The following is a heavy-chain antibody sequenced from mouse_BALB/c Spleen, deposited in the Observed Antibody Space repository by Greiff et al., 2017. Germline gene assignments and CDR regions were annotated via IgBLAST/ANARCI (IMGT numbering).Heavy chain of an antibody. V-gene: IGHV10-1*02. CDR2: IRSKSNNYAT. Sequence: EVKLVESGGGLVQPKGSLKLSCAASGFTFNTYDMNWVRQAPGKGLEWVARIRSKSNNYATYYADSVKDRFTISRDDSQSMLYLQMNNLKTEDTAMYYCNYGSDSMDYWGQGTSVTVSS. D-gene: IGHD1-1*01. CDR3: NYGSDSMDY. J-gene: IGHJ4*01. CDR1: GFTFNTYD.